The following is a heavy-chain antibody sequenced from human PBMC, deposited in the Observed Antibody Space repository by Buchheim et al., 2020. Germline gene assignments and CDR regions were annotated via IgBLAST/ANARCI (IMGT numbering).Heavy chain of an antibody. CDR1: GYTFTGYY. Sequence: QVQLVQSGAEVKKPGASVKVSCKASGYTFTGYYMHWVRQAPGQGLEWMGWINPNSGGTNYAQQFQGWVTMTRDTSISTAYMELSRLRSDDTAVYYCARDRYYDSSGYFDYWGQGTL. CDR3: ARDRYYDSSGYFDY. CDR2: INPNSGGT. J-gene: IGHJ4*02. V-gene: IGHV1-2*04. D-gene: IGHD3-22*01.